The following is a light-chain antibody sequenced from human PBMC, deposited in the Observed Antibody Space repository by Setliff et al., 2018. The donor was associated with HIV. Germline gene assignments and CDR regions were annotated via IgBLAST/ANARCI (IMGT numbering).Light chain of an antibody. CDR3: CSYADSNTFV. J-gene: IGLJ1*01. CDR2: DAT. Sequence: QSALTQPASVSGSPGQSITIPCTGTSSDIGGYNSVSWYQQHPDKAPKLMIYDATKRPSGVSNRFSGSKSGNTASLTISGLQAEDEADYYCCSYADSNTFVFGTGTKVTV. CDR1: SSDIGGYNS. V-gene: IGLV2-23*01.